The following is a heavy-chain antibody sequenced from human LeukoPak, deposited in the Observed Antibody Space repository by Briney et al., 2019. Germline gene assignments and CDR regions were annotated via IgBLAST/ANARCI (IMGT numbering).Heavy chain of an antibody. Sequence: SETLSLTCTVSGGSISSGGYYWSWIRQPPGKGLEWIGYIYHSGSTYYNPSLKSRVTISVDRSKNQFSLKLSSVTAADTAVYYCARYSGYYQTFDYWGQGTLVTVSS. CDR1: GGSISSGGYY. CDR2: IYHSGST. V-gene: IGHV4-30-2*01. J-gene: IGHJ4*02. CDR3: ARYSGYYQTFDY. D-gene: IGHD5-12*01.